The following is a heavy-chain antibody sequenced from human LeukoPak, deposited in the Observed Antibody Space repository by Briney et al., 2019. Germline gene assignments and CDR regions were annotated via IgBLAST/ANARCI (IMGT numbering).Heavy chain of an antibody. D-gene: IGHD2-21*01. CDR3: ASGYSFPSP. CDR1: GYTFTGYY. CDR2: INPNSGDT. J-gene: IGHJ5*02. V-gene: IGHV1-2*02. Sequence: ASVKVSCRASGYTFTGYYLHWVRQAPGQGPEWMGWINPNSGDTDFAQKFQGRVSMTRETSISTAYMELGRLTSDDTAIYYCASGYSFPSPWGQGTLVTVSS.